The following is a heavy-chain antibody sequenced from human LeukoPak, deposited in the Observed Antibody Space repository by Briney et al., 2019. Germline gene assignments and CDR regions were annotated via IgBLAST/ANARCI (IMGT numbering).Heavy chain of an antibody. Sequence: GGSLRLSCAASGFTFSSYSMNWVRQAPGKGLEGVSYISSSSSTIYYADSVKGRFTISRDNAKNSLYLQMNSLGAEDTAVYYCARAGGYYYDSSGYYYDFSSFDYWGQGTLVTVSS. CDR3: ARAGGYYYDSSGYYYDFSSFDY. D-gene: IGHD3-22*01. J-gene: IGHJ4*02. CDR1: GFTFSSYS. CDR2: ISSSSSTI. V-gene: IGHV3-48*04.